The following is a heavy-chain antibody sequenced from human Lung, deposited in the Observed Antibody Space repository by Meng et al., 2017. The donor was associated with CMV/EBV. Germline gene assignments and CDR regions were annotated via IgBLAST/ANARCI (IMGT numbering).Heavy chain of an antibody. J-gene: IGHJ4*02. CDR1: GYTFTSYY. Sequence: ASVKVSXKASGYTFTSYYMHWVRRAPGQGLEWVGIITPTGDSTSYAQKFQGRVTMTRDTSTSTVYMELSSLRSEDTAVYYCARTMGYFTPDFDYWGQGTRVTVSS. V-gene: IGHV1-46*01. D-gene: IGHD3-3*01. CDR2: ITPTGDST. CDR3: ARTMGYFTPDFDY.